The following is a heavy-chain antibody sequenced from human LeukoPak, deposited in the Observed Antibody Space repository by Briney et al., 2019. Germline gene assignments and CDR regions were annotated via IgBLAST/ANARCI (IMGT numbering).Heavy chain of an antibody. J-gene: IGHJ4*02. CDR2: MYHSGDT. V-gene: IGHV4-38-2*02. Sequence: SETLSLTCTVSGYSVSSGYYWGWIRQPPGKGLEWIGSMYHSGDTYYNPSLKSRVTISVDTSKNQLSLKLSSVTAADTAVYYCARDRPGGSSLDYWGQGTLVTVSS. CDR1: GYSVSSGYY. CDR3: ARDRPGGSSLDY. D-gene: IGHD6-13*01.